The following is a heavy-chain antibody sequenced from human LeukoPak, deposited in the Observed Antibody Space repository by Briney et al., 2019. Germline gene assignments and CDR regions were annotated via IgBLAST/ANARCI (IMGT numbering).Heavy chain of an antibody. D-gene: IGHD5-18*01. CDR1: GGTFSSYA. Sequence: SVKVSCKASGGTFSSYAISWVRQAPGQGLEWMGGIIPIFGTANYAQKFQGRVTITADESTSTAYMELSSLRSQDTAVYYCARSYTAMAPFDYWGQGTLVTVSS. CDR2: IIPIFGTA. J-gene: IGHJ4*02. V-gene: IGHV1-69*13. CDR3: ARSYTAMAPFDY.